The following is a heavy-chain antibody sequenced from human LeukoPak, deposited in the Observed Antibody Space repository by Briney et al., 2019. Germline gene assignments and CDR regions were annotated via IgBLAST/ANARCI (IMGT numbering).Heavy chain of an antibody. Sequence: GGSLRLSCAASGFTVSSNEMSWVRQAPGKGLEWVSSISGGSTYYADSRKGRFTISRDNSKNTLHLQMNSLRAEDTAVYYCAKGDCSSTSCVFDYWGQGTLVTVSS. J-gene: IGHJ4*02. CDR3: AKGDCSSTSCVFDY. V-gene: IGHV3-38-3*01. CDR1: GFTVSSNE. D-gene: IGHD2-2*01. CDR2: ISGGST.